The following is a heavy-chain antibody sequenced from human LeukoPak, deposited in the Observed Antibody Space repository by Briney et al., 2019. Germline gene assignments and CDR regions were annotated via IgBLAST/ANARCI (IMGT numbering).Heavy chain of an antibody. Sequence: GGSLRLSCAASGFTFSSYEMNWVRQAPGKGLEWVSYISSSGSTIYYADSVKGRFTISRDNAKNSLYLQMNSLRAEDTAVYYCARGRGSSYYDYVWGSYRHEYYYYYYMDVWGKGTTVTVSS. CDR3: ARGRGSSYYDYVWGSYRHEYYYYYYMDV. CDR2: ISSSGSTI. D-gene: IGHD3-16*02. V-gene: IGHV3-48*03. CDR1: GFTFSSYE. J-gene: IGHJ6*03.